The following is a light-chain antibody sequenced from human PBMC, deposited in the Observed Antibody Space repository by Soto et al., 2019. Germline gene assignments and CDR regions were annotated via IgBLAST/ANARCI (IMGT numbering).Light chain of an antibody. Sequence: QSVLTQPASVSGSPGQSITISCTGTSSDVGVYNYVSWYQQHPGEAPKLMIYDVNDRPSGVSARFSGSKSGNTASLTISGLQAEDEADYYWSSYTTSSTVVFGGGTQLTVL. CDR3: SSYTTSSTVV. CDR2: DVN. V-gene: IGLV2-14*03. CDR1: SSDVGVYNY. J-gene: IGLJ7*01.